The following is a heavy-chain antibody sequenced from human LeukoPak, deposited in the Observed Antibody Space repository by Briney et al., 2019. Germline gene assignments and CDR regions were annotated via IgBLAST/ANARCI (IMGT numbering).Heavy chain of an antibody. CDR2: ISYDGSNK. J-gene: IGHJ3*02. CDR3: ARDPSFNGRGTFDI. Sequence: GGSLRLSCAASGFTFSSYEMNWVRQAPGKGLEWVAVISYDGSNKYYADSVKGRFTISRDNSKNTLYLQMNSLRAEDTAVYYCARDPSFNGRGTFDIWGQGTMVTVSS. D-gene: IGHD1-26*01. CDR1: GFTFSSYE. V-gene: IGHV3-30*04.